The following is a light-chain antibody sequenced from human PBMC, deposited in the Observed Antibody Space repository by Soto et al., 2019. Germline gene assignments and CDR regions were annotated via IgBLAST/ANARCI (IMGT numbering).Light chain of an antibody. CDR1: QGISSY. CDR3: QQLNSYPPL. CDR2: AAS. V-gene: IGKV1-9*01. J-gene: IGKJ4*01. Sequence: DIQLTQSQSFLSASVGDRVTITCRASQGISSYLAWYQQKPGKAPKLLIYAASTLQSGVPSRFSGSGSGTEFTLTISSLQPEDFATYYCQQLNSYPPLFGGGTKVEIK.